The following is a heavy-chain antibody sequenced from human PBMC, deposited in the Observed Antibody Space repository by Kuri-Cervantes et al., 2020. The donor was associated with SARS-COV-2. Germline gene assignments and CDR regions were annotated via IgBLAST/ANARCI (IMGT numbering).Heavy chain of an antibody. Sequence: SGPTLVKPTQTLTLTCTFSGCSLSTSGVGVGWIRHPPGKALEWLALIYWHDDKPYSPSLKSRLTITKDPSKNQVDLTMTNLDPVDTATYYCALRKYSSSSGYYYMDVWGKGTTVTVSS. D-gene: IGHD6-6*01. CDR3: ALRKYSSSSGYYYMDV. CDR1: GCSLSTSGVG. J-gene: IGHJ6*03. V-gene: IGHV2-5*01. CDR2: IYWHDDK.